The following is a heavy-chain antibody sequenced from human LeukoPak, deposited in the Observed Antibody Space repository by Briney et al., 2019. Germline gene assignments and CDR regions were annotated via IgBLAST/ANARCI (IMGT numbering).Heavy chain of an antibody. CDR2: ISGSGGST. V-gene: IGHV3-23*01. CDR1: GFTFSSYA. Sequence: GGSLTLSCAASGFTFSSYAMSWVRQAPGKGLEWVSAISGSGGSTYYADSVKGRFTISRDNSKNTLYLQMNSLRADDTAVYYCAKDDIVDTAMVTHYFGVDYWRQGPV. J-gene: IGHJ4*02. D-gene: IGHD5-18*01. CDR3: AKDDIVDTAMVTHYFGVDY.